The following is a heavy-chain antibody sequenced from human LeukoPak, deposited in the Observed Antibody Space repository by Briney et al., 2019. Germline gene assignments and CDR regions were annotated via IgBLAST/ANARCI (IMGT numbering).Heavy chain of an antibody. CDR2: IYYSGST. CDR3: ASEVREADYGDYRIIHWFDP. D-gene: IGHD4-17*01. CDR1: GGSISSGDYY. V-gene: IGHV4-30-4*01. J-gene: IGHJ5*02. Sequence: SETLSLTCTVSGGSISSGDYYWSWIRQPPGKGLEWIGYIYYSGSTYYNPSLKSRVTISVDTSKNQFSLKLSSVIAADTAVYYCASEVREADYGDYRIIHWFDPWGQGTLVTVSS.